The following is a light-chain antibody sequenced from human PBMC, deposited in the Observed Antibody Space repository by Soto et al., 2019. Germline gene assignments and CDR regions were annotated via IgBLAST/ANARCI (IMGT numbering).Light chain of an antibody. CDR3: SSYAGSNNLV. CDR2: DVS. CDR1: SSDVGAYSS. Sequence: QSVLTQPPSASGSPGQSVTISCTGTSSDVGAYSSVSWYQQHPGKAPKLMIYDVSKRPSGVPDRFSGSKSANTASLTVSGLQAEDEADYYCSSYAGSNNLVFGGGTKHRP. V-gene: IGLV2-8*01. J-gene: IGLJ2*01.